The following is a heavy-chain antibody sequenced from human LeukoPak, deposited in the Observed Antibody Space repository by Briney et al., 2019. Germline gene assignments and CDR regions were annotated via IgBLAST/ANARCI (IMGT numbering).Heavy chain of an antibody. D-gene: IGHD6-13*01. CDR3: ARISYNSNWYIDY. CDR2: IWFDGSNK. Sequence: GRSLRLSCTASGFTFSSYGMHWVRQAPGKGLEWVAVIWFDGSNKYYADSVKGRLTISRDNAKNTLYLQMNSLRAEDTAVYYCARISYNSNWYIDYWGQGTLVTVSS. V-gene: IGHV3-33*01. J-gene: IGHJ4*02. CDR1: GFTFSSYG.